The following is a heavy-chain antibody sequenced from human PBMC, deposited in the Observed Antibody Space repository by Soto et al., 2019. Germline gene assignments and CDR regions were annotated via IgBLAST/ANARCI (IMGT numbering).Heavy chain of an antibody. Sequence: ASVKVSCKASGDTFSTYTITWMRQAPGQRLEWMGWINAGNGNTKYSQKFQGRVTITRDTSASTAYMELSSLRSEDTAVYYCARVRGYSGYDGIDPWGQGTLVTVSS. CDR2: INAGNGNT. D-gene: IGHD5-12*01. V-gene: IGHV1-3*01. CDR3: ARVRGYSGYDGIDP. J-gene: IGHJ5*02. CDR1: GDTFSTYT.